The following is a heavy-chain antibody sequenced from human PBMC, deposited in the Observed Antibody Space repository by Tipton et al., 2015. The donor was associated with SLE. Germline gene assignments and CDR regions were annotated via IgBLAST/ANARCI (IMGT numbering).Heavy chain of an antibody. Sequence: TLSLTCTVSDGSIGSYCWSWIRQPPGKGLDWIGYIHYNGSTNYNPSLKSRVAISEDTSKNQISLRLSSVTAADTAVYYCARVNDFLLYGMDVWGQGTTVTVSS. CDR1: DGSIGSYC. CDR3: ARVNDFLLYGMDV. J-gene: IGHJ6*02. D-gene: IGHD3-3*01. V-gene: IGHV4-59*01. CDR2: IHYNGST.